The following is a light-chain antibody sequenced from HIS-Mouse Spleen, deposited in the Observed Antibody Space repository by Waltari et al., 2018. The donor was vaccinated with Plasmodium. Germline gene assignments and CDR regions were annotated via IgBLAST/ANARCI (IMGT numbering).Light chain of an antibody. CDR2: GAS. Sequence: EIVMTQSPATLSLSPGERATLPCRASPSVSSSYLSWYQQKPGQAPRLLIYGASTRATGIPARFSGSGSGTDFTLTISSLQPEDFAVYYCQQDYNLPYTFGQGTKLEIK. V-gene: IGKV3D-7*01. J-gene: IGKJ2*01. CDR1: PSVSSSY. CDR3: QQDYNLPYT.